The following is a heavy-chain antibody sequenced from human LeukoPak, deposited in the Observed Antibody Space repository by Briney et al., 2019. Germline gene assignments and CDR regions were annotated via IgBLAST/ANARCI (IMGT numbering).Heavy chain of an antibody. CDR1: GYSISSGYY. V-gene: IGHV4-38-2*02. D-gene: IGHD2-15*01. J-gene: IGHJ5*02. Sequence: SETLSLTCTVSGYSISSGYYWGWIRQPPGKGLEWIGSIYHSGSTYYNPSLKSQVTISVDTSKNQFSLKLSSVTAADTAVYYCARGYCSGGSCYSPLKNWFDPWGQGTLVTVSS. CDR3: ARGYCSGGSCYSPLKNWFDP. CDR2: IYHSGST.